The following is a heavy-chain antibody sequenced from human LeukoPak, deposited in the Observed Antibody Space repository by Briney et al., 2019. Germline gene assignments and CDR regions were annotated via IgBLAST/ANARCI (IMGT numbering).Heavy chain of an antibody. D-gene: IGHD3-10*01. CDR2: IYHSGST. J-gene: IGHJ5*02. CDR3: ARGRPDGSGSYYKFDP. Sequence: SETLSLTCAVSGGSTSSSNWWSWVRQPPGKGLEWIGEIYHSGSTNYNPSLKSRVTISVDTSKKQFSLKLSSVTAADTAVYYCARGRPDGSGSYYKFDPWSQGTLVTVSS. CDR1: GGSTSSSNW. V-gene: IGHV4-4*02.